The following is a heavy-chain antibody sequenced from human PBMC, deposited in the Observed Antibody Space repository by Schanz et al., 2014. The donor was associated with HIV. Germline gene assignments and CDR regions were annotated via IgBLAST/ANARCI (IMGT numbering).Heavy chain of an antibody. CDR1: GYTFSSYG. CDR2: ISAYNGNT. V-gene: IGHV1-18*04. Sequence: QVQLVQSGAEMKKPGASVKVSCKASGYTFSSYGISWVRQAPGQGLEWMGWISAYNGNTNYAQNLQGRVTMTTDTFTSTAYMELRSLRSDETAVYYCARDSTDYYDSSGYQYWGQGTLVTVSS. D-gene: IGHD3-22*01. J-gene: IGHJ4*02. CDR3: ARDSTDYYDSSGYQY.